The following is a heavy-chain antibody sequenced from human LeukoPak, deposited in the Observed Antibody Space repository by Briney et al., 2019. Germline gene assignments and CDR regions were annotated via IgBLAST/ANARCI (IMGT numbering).Heavy chain of an antibody. J-gene: IGHJ5*02. D-gene: IGHD5-18*01. CDR1: GGSISSGGYY. Sequence: SETLSLTCTVSGGSISSGGYYWSWIRQPPGKGLEWIGEINHSGSTNYNPSLKSRVTISVDTSKNQFSLKLSSVTAADTAVYYCARGDTAMVNWFDPWGQGTLVTVSS. CDR2: INHSGST. V-gene: IGHV4-39*07. CDR3: ARGDTAMVNWFDP.